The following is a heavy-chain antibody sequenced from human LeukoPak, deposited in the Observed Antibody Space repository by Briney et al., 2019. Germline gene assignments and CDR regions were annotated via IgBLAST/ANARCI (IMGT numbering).Heavy chain of an antibody. D-gene: IGHD4-17*01. CDR2: INPGGGST. Sequence: ASVKVSCKASGYTFTSYYMHWVRQAPGQGLEWMGIINPGGGSTSYAQKFQGRVTMTRDTSTSTVYMELSSLRSEDTAVYYCARDRRSDTVTRTRKHYYGMDVWGQGTTVTVSS. CDR1: GYTFTSYY. J-gene: IGHJ6*02. CDR3: ARDRRSDTVTRTRKHYYGMDV. V-gene: IGHV1-46*01.